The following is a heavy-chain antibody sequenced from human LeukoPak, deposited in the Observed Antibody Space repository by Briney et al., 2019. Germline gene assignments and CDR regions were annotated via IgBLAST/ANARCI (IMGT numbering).Heavy chain of an antibody. CDR1: GGSFSGYY. D-gene: IGHD3-9*01. CDR2: INHSGST. CDR3: ASSYYDTFDY. Sequence: SETLSLTCAVYGGSFSGYYWSWIRQPPGKGLEWIGEINHSGSTNYNPSLKSRVTISVDTSKNQFSLKLSSVTAADTAVYYCASSYYDTFDYWGQGTLVTVSS. J-gene: IGHJ4*02. V-gene: IGHV4-34*01.